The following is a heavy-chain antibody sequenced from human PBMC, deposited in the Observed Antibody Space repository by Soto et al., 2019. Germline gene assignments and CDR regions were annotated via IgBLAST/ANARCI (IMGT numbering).Heavy chain of an antibody. CDR1: GFTFDDYA. V-gene: IGHV3-9*01. J-gene: IGHJ3*02. D-gene: IGHD4-17*01. CDR3: EKWDDYGDRKEAFDI. CDR2: ISWNSGSI. Sequence: EVQLVESGGGLVQPGRSLRLSCAASGFTFDDYAMHWVRQAPGKGLEWVSGISWNSGSIGYADHVKGRFTISRDNAKNSLYLPMNSLRAEDTALYYCEKWDDYGDRKEAFDIWGQGTMVTVSS.